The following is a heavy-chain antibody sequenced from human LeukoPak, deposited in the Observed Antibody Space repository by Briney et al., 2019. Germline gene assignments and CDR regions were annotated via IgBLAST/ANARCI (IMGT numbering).Heavy chain of an antibody. CDR3: ARVDYDFWSRYPNEPGY. V-gene: IGHV4-30-2*01. CDR1: GVSISSGGYY. J-gene: IGHJ4*02. D-gene: IGHD3-3*01. Sequence: PSETLSLTCTVSGVSISSGGYYWGWIRQAPGKGLEWIGYIYHSGSTYYTPSLKSPFTISLDRSKNQFSLKLSSVTAADTAVYYCARVDYDFWSRYPNEPGYWGQGTLVTVSS. CDR2: IYHSGST.